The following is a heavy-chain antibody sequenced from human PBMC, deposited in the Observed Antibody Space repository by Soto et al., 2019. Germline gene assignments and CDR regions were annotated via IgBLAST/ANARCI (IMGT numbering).Heavy chain of an antibody. CDR3: AREQWGFDS. CDR1: GGSIPTNGHY. CDR2: IYYTGHS. V-gene: IGHV4-31*03. D-gene: IGHD6-19*01. J-gene: IGHJ4*02. Sequence: QVQLQESGPELVKPSQTLSLTCSVSGGSIPTNGHYWTWIRQHPGQGLEWIASIYYTGHSSLNPSLESRLGFSVETSTNQFSLELRAVTAADTAVYYCAREQWGFDSWGQGTLVTVSS.